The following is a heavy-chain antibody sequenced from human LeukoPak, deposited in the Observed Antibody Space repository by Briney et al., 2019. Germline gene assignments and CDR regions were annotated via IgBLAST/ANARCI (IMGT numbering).Heavy chain of an antibody. D-gene: IGHD3-10*01. CDR3: ARVRSRITMVRGVIGYFDY. CDR1: GGTFSSYA. CDR2: IIPIFGTA. V-gene: IGHV1-69*05. Sequence: SVKVSCKASGGTFSSYAISWVRQAPGQGLEWMGGIIPIFGTANYAQKFQGRVTITTDESTSTAYMELSSLRSEDTAVYYCARVRSRITMVRGVIGYFDYWGQGTLVTVSS. J-gene: IGHJ4*02.